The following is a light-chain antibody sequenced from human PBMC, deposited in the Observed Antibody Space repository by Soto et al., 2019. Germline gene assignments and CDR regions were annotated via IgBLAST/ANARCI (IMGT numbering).Light chain of an antibody. CDR2: EAS. Sequence: DIQMTQSPSTLSASVGDRVTMTCRASQGISSWLAWYQQKPGKAPKLLIYEASNLESGVPSRFSGSGSGTEFTLTISSLQPDDFATYFCQQYKSNSGYTFGQGTKLEIE. CDR3: QQYKSNSGYT. V-gene: IGKV1-5*03. J-gene: IGKJ2*01. CDR1: QGISSW.